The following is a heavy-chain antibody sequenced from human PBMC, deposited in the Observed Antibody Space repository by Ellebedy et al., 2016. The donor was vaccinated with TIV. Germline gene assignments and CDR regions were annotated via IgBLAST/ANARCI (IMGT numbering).Heavy chain of an antibody. D-gene: IGHD3-16*02. CDR2: IYYSGST. CDR1: GGSISSGGSY. J-gene: IGHJ3*02. Sequence: SETLSLXCTVSGGSISSGGSYWGWIRQPPGKGLEWIGSIYYSGSTYYNPSLRSRVAISVDTSKNQFSLKLNSVTAADTAVYYCARVRGDDYVWGSYRLHAFDIWGQGTMVTVSS. CDR3: ARVRGDDYVWGSYRLHAFDI. V-gene: IGHV4-39*07.